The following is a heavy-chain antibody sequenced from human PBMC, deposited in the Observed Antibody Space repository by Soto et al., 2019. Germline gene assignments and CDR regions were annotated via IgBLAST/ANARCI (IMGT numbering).Heavy chain of an antibody. J-gene: IGHJ4*02. D-gene: IGHD3-10*01. CDR3: ARVGPRRAYYYGSGSYRSFDY. CDR1: GGSFSGYY. V-gene: IGHV4-34*01. CDR2: INHSGST. Sequence: LETLSLTWAVYGGSFSGYYWIWIRQPPGKGLEWIGEINHSGSTNYNPSLKSRVTISVDTSKNQFSLKLSSVTAADTAVYYCARVGPRRAYYYGSGSYRSFDYWGQGTLVTVSS.